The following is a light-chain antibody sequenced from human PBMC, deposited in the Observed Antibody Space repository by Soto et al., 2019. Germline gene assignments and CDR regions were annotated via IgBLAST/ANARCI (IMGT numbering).Light chain of an antibody. Sequence: DIQMTQSPSTLSASVGDRVTITCRASQSISRWLAWYQQKPGKAPTLLIYMASILETGIPSRFSGSGSGTEFTLTISGLQPDDLATYYCQHYSHSATFGQGTKVE. CDR2: MAS. V-gene: IGKV1-5*03. CDR3: QHYSHSAT. J-gene: IGKJ1*01. CDR1: QSISRW.